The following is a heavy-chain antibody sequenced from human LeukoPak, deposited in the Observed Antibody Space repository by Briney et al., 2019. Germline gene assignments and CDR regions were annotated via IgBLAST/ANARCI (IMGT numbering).Heavy chain of an antibody. CDR3: ARQSGIAVAGPYYCYYMDV. J-gene: IGHJ6*03. CDR2: IYPGGSDT. D-gene: IGHD6-19*01. Sequence: GESLKISCKGSGYSFTSYWIGWVRQMPGKGLEWMGIIYPGGSDTRYSPSFQGQVTISADKSISTAYLQWSSLKASDTAMYYCARQSGIAVAGPYYCYYMDVWGKGTTVTVSS. CDR1: GYSFTSYW. V-gene: IGHV5-51*01.